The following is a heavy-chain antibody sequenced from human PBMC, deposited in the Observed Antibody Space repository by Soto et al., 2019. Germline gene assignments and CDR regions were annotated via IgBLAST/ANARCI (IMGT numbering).Heavy chain of an antibody. CDR2: YNGNT. J-gene: IGHJ4*02. CDR1: GYTFTSYG. Sequence: QVQLVQSGAEVKKPGASVKVSCKASGYTFTSYGISWVRQAPGQGLEYNGNTKYAQKLQGRVTMTTDTSTSTAYMELRSVRSDDTAVYYCARDLGGSYYAPVDYWGQGTLVTVSS. CDR3: ARDLGGSYYAPVDY. V-gene: IGHV1-18*01. D-gene: IGHD1-26*01.